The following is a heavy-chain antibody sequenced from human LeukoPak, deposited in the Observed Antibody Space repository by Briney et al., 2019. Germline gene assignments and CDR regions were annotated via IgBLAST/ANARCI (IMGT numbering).Heavy chain of an antibody. CDR2: IYYSGST. D-gene: IGHD3-9*01. CDR1: GGSVSSGSYY. V-gene: IGHV4-61*01. Sequence: SETLSLTCTVSGGSVSSGSYYWSWIRQPPGKGLEWIGYIYYSGSTNYNPSLKSRVTISVDTSKNQFSQKLSSVTAADTAVYYCARVGYYDILTGYFYYFDYWGQGTLVTVSS. CDR3: ARVGYYDILTGYFYYFDY. J-gene: IGHJ4*02.